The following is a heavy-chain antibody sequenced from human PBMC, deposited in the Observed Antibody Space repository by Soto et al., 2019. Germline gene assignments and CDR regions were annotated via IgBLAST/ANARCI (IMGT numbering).Heavy chain of an antibody. D-gene: IGHD2-2*01. CDR2: IYWDDDK. CDR3: AHSLGYCISTSCYDRLVWFDP. Sequence: SGPTLVNPTQTLTLTCTFSGFSLSTSGVGVDWIRQPPGKALEWLALIYWDDDKRYSPSLKSRLTITKDTSKNQVVLTMTNMDPVDTATYYCAHSLGYCISTSCYDRLVWFDPWGQETLVTVSS. V-gene: IGHV2-5*02. J-gene: IGHJ5*02. CDR1: GFSLSTSGVG.